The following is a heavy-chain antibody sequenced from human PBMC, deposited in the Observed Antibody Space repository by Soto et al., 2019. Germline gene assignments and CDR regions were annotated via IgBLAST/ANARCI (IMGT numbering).Heavy chain of an antibody. J-gene: IGHJ4*02. V-gene: IGHV3-23*01. CDR2: ISESGSSM. Sequence: PVGSLRLSCEASGFTFSTYVMTWVRQAPGKGLEWVSSISESGSSMYHAYSVKGRFTISRDNSKNTLYLQMNSLRAEDTAVYSCAKYRPGSHYGGVHWGQGTLVTVSS. D-gene: IGHD1-26*01. CDR3: AKYRPGSHYGGVH. CDR1: GFTFSTYV.